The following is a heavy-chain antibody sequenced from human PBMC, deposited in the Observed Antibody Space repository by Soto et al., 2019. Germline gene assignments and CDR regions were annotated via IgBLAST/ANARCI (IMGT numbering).Heavy chain of an antibody. D-gene: IGHD2-2*02. V-gene: IGHV1-18*01. Sequence: ASVRVSCKASGYTFTSYGISWVRQAPGQGLEWMGWISAYNGNTNYAQKLQGRVTMTTDTSTSTAYMELRSLRSDDTAVYYCARLGIVVVPAAIPNLDYWGQGTLVTVSS. CDR1: GYTFTSYG. J-gene: IGHJ4*02. CDR3: ARLGIVVVPAAIPNLDY. CDR2: ISAYNGNT.